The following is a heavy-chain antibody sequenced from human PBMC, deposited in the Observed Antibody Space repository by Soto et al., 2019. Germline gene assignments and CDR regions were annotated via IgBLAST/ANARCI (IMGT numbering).Heavy chain of an antibody. CDR1: EFTFSTYA. D-gene: IGHD6-6*01. CDR2: IGGSGST. CDR3: AKRAITTLKYFDY. V-gene: IGHV3-23*01. Sequence: VQLLESGGGLVQPGESLRLSCVASEFTFSTYAMSWVRQAPGKGLEWVSTIGGSGSTYYADSVKGRFTVSRDNSKNTVYLQMNSLRAEDTAVYYCAKRAITTLKYFDYWGQGALVTVSA. J-gene: IGHJ4*02.